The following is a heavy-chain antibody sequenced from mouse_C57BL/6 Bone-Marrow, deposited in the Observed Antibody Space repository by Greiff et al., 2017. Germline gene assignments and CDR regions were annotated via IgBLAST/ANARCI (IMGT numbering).Heavy chain of an antibody. J-gene: IGHJ2*01. V-gene: IGHV3-6*01. CDR3: ARYLPSYYFDY. CDR1: GYSITSGYY. Sequence: EVQLQESGPGLVKPSQSLSLTCSVTGYSITSGYYWNWIRQFPGNKLERMGYISYDGSNNYNPSLKNRISITRDTSKNQFFLKLNSVTTEDTATYYCARYLPSYYFDYWGQGTTLTVSS. CDR2: ISYDGSN.